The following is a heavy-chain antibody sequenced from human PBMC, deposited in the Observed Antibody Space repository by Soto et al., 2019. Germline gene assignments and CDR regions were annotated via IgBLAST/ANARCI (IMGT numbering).Heavy chain of an antibody. CDR2: INPSGGST. J-gene: IGHJ6*02. CDR3: ARDTGYSSSRGYYYYGMDV. D-gene: IGHD6-13*01. CDR1: GYTFTSYY. Sequence: QVQLVQSGAEVKKPGASVKVSCKASGYTFTSYYMHWVRQAPGQGLEWMGIINPSGGSTSYAQKFQGRVTMTRDTSTSTVYMELSSLRSEDTAVYYWARDTGYSSSRGYYYYGMDVWGQGTTVTVSS. V-gene: IGHV1-46*01.